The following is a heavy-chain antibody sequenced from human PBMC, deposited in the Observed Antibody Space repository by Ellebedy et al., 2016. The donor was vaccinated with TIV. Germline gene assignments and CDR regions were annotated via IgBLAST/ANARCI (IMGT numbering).Heavy chain of an antibody. J-gene: IGHJ3*02. D-gene: IGHD1-14*01. V-gene: IGHV3-20*04. CDR1: GFTFDDYC. CDR3: ARGGGAGAFDI. Sequence: PGGSLRLSCAASGFTFDDYCMSWVRQAPGKGLEWVCGINWNGGGTGYADSVKGRFTITRDNDKNSLYLQMSMLRAEDTDLYYYARGGGAGAFDIWGQGTIVTVSS. CDR2: INWNGGGT.